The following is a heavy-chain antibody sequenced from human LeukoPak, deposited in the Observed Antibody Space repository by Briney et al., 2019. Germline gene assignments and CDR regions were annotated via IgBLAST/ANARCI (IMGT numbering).Heavy chain of an antibody. CDR3: AIGGSRIVVVPTYYFDY. Sequence: PGGPLRLSCAASGFTVSDNFLSWVRQAPGKGLEWVSVFYSGGSTSYADSVKGRFTVSRDNSKNTLYLQMNSLRAEDTAVYYCAIGGSRIVVVPTYYFDYWGQGTLVTVSS. V-gene: IGHV3-53*01. CDR1: GFTVSDNF. CDR2: FYSGGST. D-gene: IGHD3-22*01. J-gene: IGHJ4*02.